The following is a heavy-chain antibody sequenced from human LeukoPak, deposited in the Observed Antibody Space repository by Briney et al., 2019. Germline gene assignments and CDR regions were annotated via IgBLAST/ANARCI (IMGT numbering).Heavy chain of an antibody. Sequence: KTSETLSLTCTVSGGSISSYYWSWIRQPPGKGLEWIGYIYYSGSTNYNPSLKSRVTISVDTSKNQFSLKLSSVTAADTAVYYCARDQRFLEWLLLDWGQGTLVTVSS. D-gene: IGHD3-3*01. CDR1: GGSISSYY. CDR3: ARDQRFLEWLLLD. V-gene: IGHV4-59*01. J-gene: IGHJ4*02. CDR2: IYYSGST.